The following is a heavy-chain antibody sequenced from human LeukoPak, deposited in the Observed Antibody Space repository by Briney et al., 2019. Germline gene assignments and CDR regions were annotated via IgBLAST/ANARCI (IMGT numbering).Heavy chain of an antibody. J-gene: IGHJ3*02. D-gene: IGHD2-21*01. CDR1: GFTFSSYS. CDR3: ARDPYFEDDAFDI. Sequence: GGSLRLSCAASGFTFSSYSMNWVRQAPGKGLEWVSSISSSSSYIYYADSVKGRFTISRDNAKNSLYLQMNSLRAEDTAVYYCARDPYFEDDAFDIWSQGTMVTVSS. V-gene: IGHV3-21*01. CDR2: ISSSSSYI.